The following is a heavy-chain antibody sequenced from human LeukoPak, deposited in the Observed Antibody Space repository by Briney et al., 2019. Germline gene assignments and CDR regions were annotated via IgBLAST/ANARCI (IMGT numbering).Heavy chain of an antibody. V-gene: IGHV1-69*13. J-gene: IGHJ4*02. CDR3: AREHYYDSSGHYYFDC. D-gene: IGHD3-22*01. CDR2: IIPIFGTA. Sequence: GASVKVSCKASGGTFSSYAISWVRQAPGQGLEWMGGIIPIFGTANYAQKFQGRVTITADESTSTAYMELSSLRSEDTAVYYCAREHYYDSSGHYYFDCWGQGTLVTVSS. CDR1: GGTFSSYA.